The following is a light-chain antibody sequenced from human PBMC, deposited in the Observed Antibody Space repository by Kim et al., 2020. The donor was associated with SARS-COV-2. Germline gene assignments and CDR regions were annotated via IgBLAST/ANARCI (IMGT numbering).Light chain of an antibody. V-gene: IGLV4-69*01. J-gene: IGLJ2*01. CDR1: SGHSSYS. Sequence: QPVLTQSPSASASLGASVKLTCTLSSGHSSYSIAWHQQQPEKGPRYLMNLNSDGSHSKGDAIPDRFSGSSSGAERHLTISSLQSDDEADYYCQTWGTGTVVFGGGTQLTVL. CDR2: LNSDGSH. CDR3: QTWGTGTVV.